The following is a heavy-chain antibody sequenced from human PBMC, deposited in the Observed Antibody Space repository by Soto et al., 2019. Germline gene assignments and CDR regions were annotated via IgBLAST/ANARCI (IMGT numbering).Heavy chain of an antibody. Sequence: GGSLRLSCAASGFTFSSYAMSWVRQAPGKGLEWVSAISGSGGSTYYADSVKGRFTISRDNSKNTLYLQMNSLRAEDTAVYYCAKGGVVVVVAAYHPNWFDPWGQGTLVTVSS. CDR3: AKGGVVVVVAAYHPNWFDP. V-gene: IGHV3-23*01. J-gene: IGHJ5*02. D-gene: IGHD2-15*01. CDR1: GFTFSSYA. CDR2: ISGSGGST.